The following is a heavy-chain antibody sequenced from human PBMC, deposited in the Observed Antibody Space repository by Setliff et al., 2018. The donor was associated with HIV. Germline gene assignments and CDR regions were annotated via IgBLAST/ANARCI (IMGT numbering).Heavy chain of an antibody. CDR2: IYTSGST. J-gene: IGHJ5*02. D-gene: IGHD7-27*01. CDR1: GGSISGYF. Sequence: TLSLTCNVSGGSISGYFWTWIRQPAGKGLEWIGRIYTSGSTNYNPSLKSRLSMSIDTSKNHFSLRLTSVTAVDTAVYYCARDLPELTGRSFDPWGQGIQVTVSS. CDR3: ARDLPELTGRSFDP. V-gene: IGHV4-4*07.